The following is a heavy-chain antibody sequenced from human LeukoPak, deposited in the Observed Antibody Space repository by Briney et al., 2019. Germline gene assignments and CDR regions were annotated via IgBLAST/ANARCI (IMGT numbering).Heavy chain of an antibody. CDR3: ARHGSSGWFDP. J-gene: IGHJ5*02. CDR2: IYDSGST. Sequence: SETLSLTCTVSGGFISTYYWSWIRQPPGKGMEWIGYIYDSGSTKNNPSLKNRVTISLDTSKNQFSLKLSSVTAADTAVYYCARHGSSGWFDPWGQGTLVTVSS. CDR1: GGFISTYY. V-gene: IGHV4-59*08. D-gene: IGHD6-19*01.